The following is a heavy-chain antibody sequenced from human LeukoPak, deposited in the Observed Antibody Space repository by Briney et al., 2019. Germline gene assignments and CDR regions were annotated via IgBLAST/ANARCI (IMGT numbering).Heavy chain of an antibody. CDR1: GGSISSYY. V-gene: IGHV4-4*07. J-gene: IGHJ3*02. CDR3: ARDTPYSSSPYAFDI. CDR2: IYTSGST. D-gene: IGHD6-6*01. Sequence: SETLSLTCTVSGGSISSYYWSWIRQPAGKGLEWIGRIYTSGSTNYNPSLKSRVTMSVDTSKNQFSLKLSSVTAADTAVYYCARDTPYSSSPYAFDIWGQGTMATVSS.